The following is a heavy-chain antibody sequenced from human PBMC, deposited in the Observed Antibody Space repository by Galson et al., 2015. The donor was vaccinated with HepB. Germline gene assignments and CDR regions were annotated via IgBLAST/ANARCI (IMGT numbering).Heavy chain of an antibody. CDR1: GFTFSSYA. CDR2: ISGSGGST. J-gene: IGHJ4*02. V-gene: IGHV3-23*01. D-gene: IGHD2-15*01. Sequence: SLRLSCAASGFTFSSYAMSWVRQAPGKGLEWVSAISGSGGSTYYADSVKGRFTISRDNSKNTLYLQMNSLRAEDTALYYCAKGEVVVAATPNYWGQGTLVTVSS. CDR3: AKGEVVVAATPNY.